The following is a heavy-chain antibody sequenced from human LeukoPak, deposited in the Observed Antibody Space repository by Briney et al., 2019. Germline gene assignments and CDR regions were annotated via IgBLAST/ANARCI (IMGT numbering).Heavy chain of an antibody. D-gene: IGHD6-13*01. CDR2: IYPGDSDT. J-gene: IGHJ4*02. CDR3: ARQDSSSWYNAY. Sequence: GESLKISCKGSGYSFISYWIAWVRQMPGKGLEWMGIIYPGDSDTRYSPSFQGQVTISADKSISTAYLQWSSLKASDTAIYYCARQDSSSWYNAYWGQETLVTVSS. CDR1: GYSFISYW. V-gene: IGHV5-51*01.